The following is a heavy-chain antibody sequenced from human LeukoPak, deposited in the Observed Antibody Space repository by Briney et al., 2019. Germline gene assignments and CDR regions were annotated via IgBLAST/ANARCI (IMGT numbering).Heavy chain of an antibody. D-gene: IGHD6-19*01. CDR2: IYYSGST. Sequence: SESLTLTCSASGGTISSSSYYWGWIRQPPGMGLEWNGSIYYSGSTYYNPSLRSRVTISVDTSKNQFSLKVSSVTASDTAVYYCARLVYSSGWPCHFDYWGQGTLVTVSS. CDR1: GGTISSSSYY. J-gene: IGHJ4*02. CDR3: ARLVYSSGWPCHFDY. V-gene: IGHV4-39*01.